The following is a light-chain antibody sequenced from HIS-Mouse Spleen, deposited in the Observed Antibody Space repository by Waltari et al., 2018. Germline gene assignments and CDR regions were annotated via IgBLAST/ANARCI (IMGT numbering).Light chain of an antibody. V-gene: IGKV1-9*01. J-gene: IGKJ4*01. CDR3: QQYNNWPLT. CDR1: QGISSF. CDR2: AAS. Sequence: DIQLTQSPSFLSASVGDRVTITCRASQGISSFLAWYQQKPGKAPKLLIYAASTLQSGVPSRFSGSGSGTEFTLTISSLQSEDFAVYYCQQYNNWPLTFGGGTKVEIK.